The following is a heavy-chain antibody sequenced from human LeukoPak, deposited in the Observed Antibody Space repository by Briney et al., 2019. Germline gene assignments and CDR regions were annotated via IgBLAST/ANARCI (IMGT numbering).Heavy chain of an antibody. CDR1: GGSISSYY. J-gene: IGHJ6*02. CDR3: ARNFWSGYSMDV. V-gene: IGHV4-59*01. CDR2: IYYSGST. Sequence: SETLSLTCTVSGGSISSYYWSWIRQPPGKGLEWIGYIYYSGSTNYNPSLKSRVTISVDTSKNQFSLKLSSVTAADTAVYYCARNFWSGYSMDVWGQGTTVTVSS. D-gene: IGHD3-3*01.